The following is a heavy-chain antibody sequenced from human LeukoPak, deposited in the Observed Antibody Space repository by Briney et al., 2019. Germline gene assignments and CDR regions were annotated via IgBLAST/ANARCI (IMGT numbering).Heavy chain of an antibody. J-gene: IGHJ4*02. Sequence: GGSPRLSCAASGFTFSTYWMSWVRQAPGKGLEWVSSISSSSNYIYYADSVKGRFTISRDNAKNSLYLQMNSLRAEDTAVYYCACNRWLQSPFDYWGQGTLVTVSS. CDR3: ACNRWLQSPFDY. CDR1: GFTFSTYW. V-gene: IGHV3-21*01. CDR2: ISSSSNYI. D-gene: IGHD5-24*01.